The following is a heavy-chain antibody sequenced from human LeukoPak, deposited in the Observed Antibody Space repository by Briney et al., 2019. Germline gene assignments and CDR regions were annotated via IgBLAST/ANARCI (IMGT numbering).Heavy chain of an antibody. CDR1: GYTFTSYG. CDR3: ARDKGPPSYGSGSYYAGAYYYYGMDV. CDR2: ISAYNGNT. V-gene: IGHV1-18*01. J-gene: IGHJ6*02. D-gene: IGHD3-10*01. Sequence: ASVKVSCKASGYTFTSYGISWVRQAPGQGLEWMEWISAYNGNTNYAQKLQGRVTMTKDTSTSTAYMELRSLRSDDTAVYYCARDKGPPSYGSGSYYAGAYYYYGMDVWGQGTTVTVSS.